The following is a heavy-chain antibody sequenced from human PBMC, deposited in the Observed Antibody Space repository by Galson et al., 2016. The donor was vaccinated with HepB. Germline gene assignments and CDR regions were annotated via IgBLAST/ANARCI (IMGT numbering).Heavy chain of an antibody. CDR2: ISGTGGNT. Sequence: SLRLSCAASGFTLSSYAMSWARQAPGKGLQWVTSISGTGGNTYYADSVKGRFTISRDNSKNTPYLQMNSLGAEDTAVYYCARHPQNNLWGQGTLVTVSS. V-gene: IGHV3-23*01. J-gene: IGHJ4*02. CDR1: GFTLSSYA. CDR3: ARHPQNNL. D-gene: IGHD1/OR15-1a*01.